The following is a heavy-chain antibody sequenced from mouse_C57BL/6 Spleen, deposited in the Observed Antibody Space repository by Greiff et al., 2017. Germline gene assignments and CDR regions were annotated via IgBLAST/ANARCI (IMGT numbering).Heavy chain of an antibody. J-gene: IGHJ2*01. CDR3: ERHGDYDGSSYDY. D-gene: IGHD1-1*01. Sequence: QVQLQQSGAELVKPGASVKLSCKASGYTFTESTIHWVKQRSGPGLGGIGWFYPGSGSVKYNEKFKDKATLTAAKSSSTVYMELSRLTAEDSAVYSCERHGDYDGSSYDYWGQGTTLTVSA. V-gene: IGHV1-62-2*01. CDR1: GYTFTEST. CDR2: FYPGSGSV.